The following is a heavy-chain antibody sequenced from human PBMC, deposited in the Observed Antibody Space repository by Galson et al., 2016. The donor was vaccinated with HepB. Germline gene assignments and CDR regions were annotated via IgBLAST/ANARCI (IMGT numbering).Heavy chain of an antibody. CDR3: AKSLSWAVTDGYEV. CDR2: ISYDGRNE. V-gene: IGHV3-33*05. J-gene: IGHJ3*01. CDR1: GFTFSSYG. Sequence: SLRLSCAASGFTFSSYGIQWVRQAPGKGLEWVAVISYDGRNEYYSDSVKGRFNISRDNSQSTVYLQMKSLRAEDTAVYYCAKSLSWAVTDGYEVWGQGAMVTVSS. D-gene: IGHD4-17*01.